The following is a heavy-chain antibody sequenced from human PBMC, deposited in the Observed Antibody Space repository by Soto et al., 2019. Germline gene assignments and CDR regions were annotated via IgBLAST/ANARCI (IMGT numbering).Heavy chain of an antibody. CDR2: ISAYNGNT. CDR1: GYTFTSYG. Sequence: GASVKVSCKASGYTFTSYGISWVRQAPGQGLEWMGWISAYNGNTNYAQKLQGRVTMTTDTSTSTAYMELRSLRSDDTAVYYCARDSRQYHDFWSGPYYGMDVWGQGTKVTVYS. CDR3: ARDSRQYHDFWSGPYYGMDV. J-gene: IGHJ6*02. V-gene: IGHV1-18*04. D-gene: IGHD3-3*01.